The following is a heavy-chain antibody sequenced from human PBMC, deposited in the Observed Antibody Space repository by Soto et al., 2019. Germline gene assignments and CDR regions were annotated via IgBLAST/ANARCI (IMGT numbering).Heavy chain of an antibody. V-gene: IGHV1-3*01. CDR1: GYTFTSYA. J-gene: IGHJ6*03. CDR3: ASATYGSGCYYTDLDYYYYMDV. Sequence: QVQLVQSGAEVKKPGASVKVSCKASGYTFTSYAMHWVRQAPGQRLEWMGWINAGNGNTKYSQKLQGRVTITRYTSAITAYMELTSLRSEDTAVYYCASATYGSGCYYTDLDYYYYMDVWGKGTTVTVSS. CDR2: INAGNGNT. D-gene: IGHD3-10*01.